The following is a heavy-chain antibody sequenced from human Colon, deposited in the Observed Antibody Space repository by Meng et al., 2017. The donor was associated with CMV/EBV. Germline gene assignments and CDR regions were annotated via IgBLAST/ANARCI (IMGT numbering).Heavy chain of an antibody. Sequence: SETLSLTCAVYGGSFSGYYWSWIRQPPGKGLEWIGEINHSGSTNYNPSLKSRVTISVDTSKNQFSLKLSSVTAADTAVYYCARKYYDFWSGYHYYFDYWGQGTLVTVFS. CDR1: GGSFSGYY. CDR3: ARKYYDFWSGYHYYFDY. V-gene: IGHV4-34*01. D-gene: IGHD3-3*01. CDR2: INHSGST. J-gene: IGHJ4*02.